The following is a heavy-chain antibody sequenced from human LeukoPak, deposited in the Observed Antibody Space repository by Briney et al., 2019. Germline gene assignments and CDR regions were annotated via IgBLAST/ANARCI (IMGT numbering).Heavy chain of an antibody. D-gene: IGHD3-9*01. J-gene: IGHJ5*02. CDR3: ARDGGGYDILTGSNWFDP. CDR1: AGTFSSYA. CDR2: IIPIFGTA. V-gene: IGHV1-69*06. Sequence: GASVKVSCKASAGTFSSYAVSWVRQAPGQGLEWMGGIIPIFGTANYAQKFQGRVTITADKSTSTAYMELSSLRSEDTAVYYCARDGGGYDILTGSNWFDPWGQGTLVTVSS.